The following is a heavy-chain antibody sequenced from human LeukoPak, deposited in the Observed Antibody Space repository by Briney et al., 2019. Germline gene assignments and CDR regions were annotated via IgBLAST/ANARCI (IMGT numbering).Heavy chain of an antibody. D-gene: IGHD3-10*01. V-gene: IGHV3-30*04. Sequence: GGSLRLSCAASGFTFSSYAMHWVRQAPGKGLEWVAVISYDGSNKYYADSVKGRFTISRDNSKNTLYLQMDSLRAEDTAVYYCARDGGDYGSGSYYAYWGQGTLVTVSS. CDR1: GFTFSSYA. J-gene: IGHJ4*02. CDR3: ARDGGDYGSGSYYAY. CDR2: ISYDGSNK.